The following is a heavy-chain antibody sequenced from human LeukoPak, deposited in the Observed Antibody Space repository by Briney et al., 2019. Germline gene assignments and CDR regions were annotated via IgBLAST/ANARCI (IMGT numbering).Heavy chain of an antibody. CDR3: ATDDYGAFDY. J-gene: IGHJ4*02. D-gene: IGHD4/OR15-4a*01. CDR2: ISSSSSYI. CDR1: GFTFSTYR. Sequence: GGSLRLSCAASGFTFSTYRMNWVRQVPGKGLEWVSSISSSSSYIYYADSVKGRFTISRDNAKNSLFLQMHSLRAEDTAVYYCATDDYGAFDYWGQGTLVTVPS. V-gene: IGHV3-21*01.